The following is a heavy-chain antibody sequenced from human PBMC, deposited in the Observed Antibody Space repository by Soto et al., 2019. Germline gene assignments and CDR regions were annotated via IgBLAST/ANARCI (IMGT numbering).Heavy chain of an antibody. CDR3: TTGVDGYNPFGY. D-gene: IGHD5-12*01. J-gene: IGHJ4*02. V-gene: IGHV3-15*01. CDR2: IKSKAHGETA. CDR1: GFSFSDAW. Sequence: EAQLVESGGGLVEPGGSLRVSCAASGFSFSDAWMIWVRQAPGKGLEWVGRIKSKAHGETADYAAPVKGRFTISRDDSKYTVYLQMNNLKIEDTAVYYCTTGVDGYNPFGYWGQGTLVTVSS.